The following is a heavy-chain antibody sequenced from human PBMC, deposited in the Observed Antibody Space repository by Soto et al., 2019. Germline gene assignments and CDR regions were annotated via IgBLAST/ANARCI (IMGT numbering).Heavy chain of an antibody. Sequence: QVQLVESGGGLVKPGGSLRLSCVASGFTFSDHYMSWIRQAPGKGLEWLSFMSSWDTIVHYTDSVKGRFTISRDNAKNSLYRQMNSLRADDTAVYYCARGRDYFDFWGQGALVTVSS. CDR2: MSSWDTIV. J-gene: IGHJ4*02. CDR3: ARGRDYFDF. V-gene: IGHV3-11*01. CDR1: GFTFSDHY.